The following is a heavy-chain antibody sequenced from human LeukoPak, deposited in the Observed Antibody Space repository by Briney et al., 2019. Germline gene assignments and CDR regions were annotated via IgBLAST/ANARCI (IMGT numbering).Heavy chain of an antibody. D-gene: IGHD3-10*01. CDR1: GGSISSYY. V-gene: IGHV4-59*01. Sequence: SETLSLTCTVSGGSISSYYWSWIRQPPGKGLEWIGYIYYSGSTNYNPSHKSRVTISVDTSKNQFSLKLSSVTAADTAVYYCARVSYYHGSGSYSSRFDYWGQGTLVTVSS. J-gene: IGHJ4*02. CDR2: IYYSGST. CDR3: ARVSYYHGSGSYSSRFDY.